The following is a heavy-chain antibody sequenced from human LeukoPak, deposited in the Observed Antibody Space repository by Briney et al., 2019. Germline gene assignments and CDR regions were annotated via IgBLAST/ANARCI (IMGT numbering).Heavy chain of an antibody. V-gene: IGHV4-59*01. CDR2: KYYSGST. CDR1: GGSISSYY. D-gene: IGHD6-19*01. CDR3: ARYAYGSGPFDY. J-gene: IGHJ4*02. Sequence: PSETLSLTCTVSGGSISSYYWSWIRQPRGKGLEWIGYKYYSGSTNYNTSLSSRVTISVDTSKNQFSLKLSSVTAADTAVYYCARYAYGSGPFDYWGQGTLITVSS.